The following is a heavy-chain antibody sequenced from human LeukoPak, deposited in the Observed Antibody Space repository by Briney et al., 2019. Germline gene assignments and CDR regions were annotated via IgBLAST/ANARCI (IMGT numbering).Heavy chain of an antibody. CDR2: INHSGST. CDR1: GGSFSGYY. Sequence: SETLSLTCAVYGGSFSGYYWSWIRQPPGEGLEWIGEINHSGSTNYNPSLKSRVTISVDTSKNQFFLKLSSVTAADTAVYYCARVKGYYGSGSYSLDYWGQGTLVTVSS. J-gene: IGHJ4*02. CDR3: ARVKGYYGSGSYSLDY. V-gene: IGHV4-34*01. D-gene: IGHD3-10*01.